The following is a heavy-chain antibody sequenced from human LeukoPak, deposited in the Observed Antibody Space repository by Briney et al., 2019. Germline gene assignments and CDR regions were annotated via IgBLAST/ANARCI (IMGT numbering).Heavy chain of an antibody. V-gene: IGHV3-11*01. J-gene: IGHJ1*01. CDR2: ISSGGDIM. Sequence: PGGSLRLSCAASGLRFSDYYVSWICQAPGKGLQWVSYISSGGDIMHYADSVKGRFTSSRDNAKNSGYLEMNSLGAEDTAVYYCATNLIGAGEYFQQWSQGTLVTVSS. D-gene: IGHD2/OR15-2a*01. CDR1: GLRFSDYY. CDR3: ATNLIGAGEYFQQ.